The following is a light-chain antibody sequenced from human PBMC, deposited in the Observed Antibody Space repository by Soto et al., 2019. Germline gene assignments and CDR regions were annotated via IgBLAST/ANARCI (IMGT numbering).Light chain of an antibody. Sequence: EIVMTQSPATLSVSPGERATLSCRASQSVSSNLACYQQKPGQAPRLLMYGASTRAAGFPARFSGSGSGTEFTLTISSLQSEDFAVYYCQQYNNWPSATFGHGIKVEVK. CDR3: QQYNNWPSAT. J-gene: IGKJ1*01. V-gene: IGKV3-15*01. CDR1: QSVSSN. CDR2: GAS.